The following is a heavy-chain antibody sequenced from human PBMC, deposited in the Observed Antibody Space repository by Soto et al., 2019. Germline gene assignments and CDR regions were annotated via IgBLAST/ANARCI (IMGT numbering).Heavy chain of an antibody. CDR3: ARGRYSSRGLTTHWFDH. Sequence: ASVKLSCKASGYTFTGYYMHWVRQAPGEGLEWMGWINPNGGGTNYAQKFQGWVTMTRDTSISTAYMELSRLRSDDTAVYYCARGRYSSRGLTTHWFDHWGEGTLVPVSS. J-gene: IGHJ5*02. CDR2: INPNGGGT. CDR1: GYTFTGYY. D-gene: IGHD6-13*01. V-gene: IGHV1-2*04.